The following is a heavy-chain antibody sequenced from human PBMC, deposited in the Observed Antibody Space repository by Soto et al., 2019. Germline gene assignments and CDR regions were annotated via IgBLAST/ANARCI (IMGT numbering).Heavy chain of an antibody. CDR2: ISAYNGNT. CDR3: ARDGPPRFLEWSRPSYYYYYGMEV. D-gene: IGHD3-3*01. Sequence: ASVKVSCKASGYTFTSYGISWVRQAPGQGLEWMGWISAYNGNTNYAQKLQGRVTMTTDTSTSTAYMELRSLRSDDTAVYYCARDGPPRFLEWSRPSYYYYYGMEVWGQGSTVTVSS. J-gene: IGHJ6*02. CDR1: GYTFTSYG. V-gene: IGHV1-18*04.